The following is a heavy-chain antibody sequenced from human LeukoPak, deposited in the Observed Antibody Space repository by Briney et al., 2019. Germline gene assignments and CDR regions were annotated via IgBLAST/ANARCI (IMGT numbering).Heavy chain of an antibody. V-gene: IGHV3-11*01. CDR1: GFTLNDYY. J-gene: IGHJ4*02. D-gene: IGHD2-8*01. CDR2: IGGSDSIV. Sequence: KPGGSLRLSCAASGFTLNDYYMSWIRQAPGKGLEWASDIGGSDSIVSYGYSVKGRFTISRDIATTSLYLQMNSLRAEDTAVYYCAREIAACTFDRWGQGTLVAVSS. CDR3: AREIAACTFDR.